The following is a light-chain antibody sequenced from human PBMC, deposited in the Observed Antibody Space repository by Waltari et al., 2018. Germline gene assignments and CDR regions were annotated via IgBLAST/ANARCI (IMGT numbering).Light chain of an antibody. J-gene: IGLJ1*01. CDR3: CSYAGSITYV. CDR1: SSDVGNYNL. V-gene: IGLV2-23*02. CDR2: EVT. Sequence: QSALTQPASVSGSPGQSITISCTGTSSDVGNYNLVSWYQQHPGKAPILMIYEVTKRPSGVSTRFSGSKSGNTASLTISGLQSEDEADYYCCSYAGSITYVFGTGTKVTVL.